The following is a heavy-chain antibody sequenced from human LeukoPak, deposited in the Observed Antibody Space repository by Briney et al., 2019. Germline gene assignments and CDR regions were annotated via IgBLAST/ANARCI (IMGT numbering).Heavy chain of an antibody. J-gene: IGHJ4*02. Sequence: GGSLRLSYAASGFTFSSYTMSWVRQAPGKGLEWVSTISGSGSSTYYADSVKGRFTISRDSSKNTLYLQMNSLRAEDTAVYYCARGLRAYCSAGTCYVDYWGQGTLVTVSS. V-gene: IGHV3-23*01. CDR3: ARGLRAYCSAGTCYVDY. CDR2: ISGSGSST. CDR1: GFTFSSYT. D-gene: IGHD2-15*01.